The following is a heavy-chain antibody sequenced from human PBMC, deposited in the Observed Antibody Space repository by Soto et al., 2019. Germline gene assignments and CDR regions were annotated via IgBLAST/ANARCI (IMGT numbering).Heavy chain of an antibody. CDR3: ARMGLSSRAASSAFDY. J-gene: IGHJ4*02. CDR2: IIPIFGTA. Sequence: SSVKVSCKASGGTFSSYAISWVRQAPGQGLEWMGGIIPIFGTANYAQKFQGRVTITADESTSTAYMELSSLRSEDTAVYYCARMGLSSRAASSAFDYWGKGTLVTVSS. V-gene: IGHV1-69*13. D-gene: IGHD6-6*01. CDR1: GGTFSSYA.